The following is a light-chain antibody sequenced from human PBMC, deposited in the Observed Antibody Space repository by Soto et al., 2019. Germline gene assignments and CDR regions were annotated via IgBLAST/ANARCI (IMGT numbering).Light chain of an antibody. J-gene: IGKJ1*01. CDR1: QSVSSY. V-gene: IGKV3-11*01. Sequence: EIVLTQSPATLSLSPGERATLSCRASQSVSSYLAWYQQXXXXXPRLLIYDASNRATGIPARFSXXXSXXXXXXTISSLEPEDFAVYYCQQRSNWPPWTFGQGTKVEIK. CDR2: DAS. CDR3: QQRSNWPPWT.